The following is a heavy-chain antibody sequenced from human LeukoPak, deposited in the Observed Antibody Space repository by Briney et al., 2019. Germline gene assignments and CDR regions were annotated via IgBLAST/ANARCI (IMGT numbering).Heavy chain of an antibody. CDR1: GFTFTTYS. J-gene: IGHJ4*02. CDR3: WRGPSGYHNT. CDR2: IYSGGST. V-gene: IGHV3-66*01. D-gene: IGHD5-12*01. Sequence: GGSLRLSCAASGFTFTTYSMAWVRQAPGKGLEWVSLIYSGGSTYYGDSVKGRFTISRDSSKNPRYLQMNSLRAEDTALYYRWRGPSGYHNTGGQGTLVTVSS.